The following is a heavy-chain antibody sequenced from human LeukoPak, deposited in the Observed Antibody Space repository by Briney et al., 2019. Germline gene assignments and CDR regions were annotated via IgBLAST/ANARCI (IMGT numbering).Heavy chain of an antibody. CDR2: ISAYNGNT. CDR1: GYTFTNYD. Sequence: ASVKVSCKASGYTFTNYDIHWVRQAPGQGLEWVGWISAYNGNTNYAQKFQGRVTVTADTSTTTAYMELRGLRSGDTAVYYCARDGVDTDSSRPFDYWGQGSLVTVSS. V-gene: IGHV1-18*01. J-gene: IGHJ4*02. D-gene: IGHD3-22*01. CDR3: ARDGVDTDSSRPFDY.